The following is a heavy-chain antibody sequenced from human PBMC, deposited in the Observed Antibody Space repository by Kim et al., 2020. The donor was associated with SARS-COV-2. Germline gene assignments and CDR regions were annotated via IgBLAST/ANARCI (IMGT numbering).Heavy chain of an antibody. D-gene: IGHD6-13*01. Sequence: AQTFQGRATMTEDTSTDTAYMALSSLRSEDTAVYYCATSAAAGRLYWFDPWGQGTLVTVSS. V-gene: IGHV1-24*01. CDR3: ATSAAAGRLYWFDP. J-gene: IGHJ5*02.